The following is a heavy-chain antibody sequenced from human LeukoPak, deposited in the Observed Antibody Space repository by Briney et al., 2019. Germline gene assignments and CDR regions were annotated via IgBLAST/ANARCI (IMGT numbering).Heavy chain of an antibody. D-gene: IGHD2-15*01. CDR3: AGALCSGGSCYSFNY. Sequence: PGGSLRLSCAASALFRPHSLTWVRQAPGKGLEWLSSIRTGGYIHYAESAKGRFIISRDNARDSLYLQMNSLSAEDTAIYYCAGALCSGGSCYSFNYWGQGTLVTVSS. V-gene: IGHV3-21*01. CDR2: IRTGGYI. CDR1: ALFRPHS. J-gene: IGHJ4*02.